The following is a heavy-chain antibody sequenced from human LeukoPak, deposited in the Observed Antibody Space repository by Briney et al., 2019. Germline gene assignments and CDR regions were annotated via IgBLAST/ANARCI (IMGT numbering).Heavy chain of an antibody. CDR1: GGXISSYY. CDR2: IYYSGST. D-gene: IGHD6-13*01. V-gene: IGHV4-59*01. Sequence: SETLSLTCTVSGGXISSYYWTWIRQPPGKGLEWIGYIYYSGSTNYNPSLKSRVTISVDTSKNQFSLKLSSVTAADTAVYYCARVFAASAGFDYWGQGTLVTVSS. CDR3: ARVFAASAGFDY. J-gene: IGHJ4*02.